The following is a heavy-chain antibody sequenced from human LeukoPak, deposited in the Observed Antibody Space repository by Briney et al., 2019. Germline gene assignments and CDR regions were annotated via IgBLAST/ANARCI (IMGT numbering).Heavy chain of an antibody. D-gene: IGHD3-10*01. J-gene: IGHJ5*02. Sequence: ASVKVSCKASGYTFTSYDINWVRQATGQGLEWMGWMNPNSGNTGYAQKFQGRVTITADESTSTAYMELSSLRSEDTAVYYCARGRGITWRFDPWGQGTLVTVSS. CDR2: MNPNSGNT. V-gene: IGHV1-8*01. CDR1: GYTFTSYD. CDR3: ARGRGITWRFDP.